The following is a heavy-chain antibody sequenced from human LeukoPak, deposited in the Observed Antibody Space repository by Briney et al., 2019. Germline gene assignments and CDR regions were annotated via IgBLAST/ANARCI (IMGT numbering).Heavy chain of an antibody. Sequence: GGSLRLSCAASGFTVSSNYMSWVRQAPGKGLEWVSVIYSGGSTYYADSVKGRFTISRDNSKNTLYLQMNSLRAEDTAVYYCASGYWMYYFDYWGQGTLVTVSS. CDR2: IYSGGST. J-gene: IGHJ4*02. D-gene: IGHD3-22*01. CDR1: GFTVSSNY. CDR3: ASGYWMYYFDY. V-gene: IGHV3-66*01.